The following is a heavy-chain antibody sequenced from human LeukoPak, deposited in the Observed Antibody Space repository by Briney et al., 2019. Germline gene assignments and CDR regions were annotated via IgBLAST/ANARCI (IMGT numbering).Heavy chain of an antibody. Sequence: SETLSLTCTVSGGSISSGSYYWSWIRQPPGKGLEWIGEINHSGSTNYNPSLKSRVTISVDTSKNQFSLKLSSVTAADTAVYYCATRVLGSGLWGQGTLVTVSS. CDR3: ATRVLGSGL. CDR1: GGSISSGSYY. D-gene: IGHD3-10*01. V-gene: IGHV4-39*07. CDR2: INHSGST. J-gene: IGHJ4*02.